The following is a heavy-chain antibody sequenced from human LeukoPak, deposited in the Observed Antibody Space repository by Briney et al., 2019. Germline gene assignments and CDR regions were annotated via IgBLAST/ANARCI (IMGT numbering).Heavy chain of an antibody. D-gene: IGHD5-18*01. CDR1: GGSFSGYY. CDR2: INHSGRT. J-gene: IGHJ4*02. V-gene: IGHV4-34*01. Sequence: SETLSLTCAVYGGSFSGYYWSWIRQPPGKGLEWIGEINHSGRTNYNPSLKSRVTISADTSKNQFSLKLSSVTAAGTAVYYCARGGATPMVLSYWGQGTLVTVSS. CDR3: ARGGATPMVLSY.